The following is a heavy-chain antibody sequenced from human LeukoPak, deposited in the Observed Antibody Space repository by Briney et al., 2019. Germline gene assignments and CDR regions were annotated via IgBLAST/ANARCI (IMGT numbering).Heavy chain of an antibody. J-gene: IGHJ6*02. D-gene: IGHD2-21*02. CDR2: ISGSGGST. CDR1: GFTFSSYA. CDR3: ARVLVTAQRYYYGMDV. Sequence: GGSLRLSCAASGFTFSSYAMSWVRQAPGKGLEWVSAISGSGGSTYYADSVKGRFTISSDNSRNTLYLQMNSLRAEDTAVYYCARVLVTAQRYYYGMDVWGQGTTVTVSS. V-gene: IGHV3-23*01.